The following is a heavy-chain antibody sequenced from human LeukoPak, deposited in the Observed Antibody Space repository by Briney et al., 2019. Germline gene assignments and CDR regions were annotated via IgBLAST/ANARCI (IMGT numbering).Heavy chain of an antibody. V-gene: IGHV4-59*01. CDR3: ARERPLIAVAGTYFDY. J-gene: IGHJ4*02. Sequence: PSETLSLTCTVSGGSISSYYWSWIRQPPGKGLEWIGDIYFSVSTNYNPSLKSRVTISVDTSKNQSSPKLSSVTAADTAVYYCARERPLIAVAGTYFDYWGQGTLVTVSS. CDR2: IYFSVST. CDR1: GGSISSYY. D-gene: IGHD6-19*01.